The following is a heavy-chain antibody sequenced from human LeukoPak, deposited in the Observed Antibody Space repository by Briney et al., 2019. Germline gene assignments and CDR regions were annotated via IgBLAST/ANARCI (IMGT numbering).Heavy chain of an antibody. CDR3: ASQLRFLEWLLVL. CDR1: GFSISSSY. CDR2: IHTSGST. D-gene: IGHD3-3*01. J-gene: IGHJ1*01. Sequence: KTSQTLSLTCTVAGFSISSSYGGWIRHPAGKGLGWIGRIHTSGSTKYNPPLKSRVTMSVDTSKNQFSLKLSSVTAADTAVYYCASQLRFLEWLLVLWGQGTLVTVSS. V-gene: IGHV4-4*07.